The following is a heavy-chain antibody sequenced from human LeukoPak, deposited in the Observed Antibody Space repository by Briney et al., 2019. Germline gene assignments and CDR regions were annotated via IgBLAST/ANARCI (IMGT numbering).Heavy chain of an antibody. CDR3: ARHQWELLDVMDY. J-gene: IGHJ4*02. D-gene: IGHD1-26*01. V-gene: IGHV5-51*01. CDR1: GYSFTSYW. Sequence: GESLKISCKGSGYSFTSYWIGWVRQMPGKGLEWMGIIYPGDSDTRYSPSSQGQVTISADKSISTAYLQWSSLKASDTAMYYCARHQWELLDVMDYWGQGTLVTVSS. CDR2: IYPGDSDT.